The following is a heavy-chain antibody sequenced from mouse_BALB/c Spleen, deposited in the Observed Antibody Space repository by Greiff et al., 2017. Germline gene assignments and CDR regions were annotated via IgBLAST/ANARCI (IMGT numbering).Heavy chain of an antibody. V-gene: IGHV1-54*01. CDR1: GYAFTNYL. CDR3: ARRYERYYFDY. J-gene: IGHJ2*01. D-gene: IGHD2-14*01. CDR2: INPGSGGT. Sequence: QVQLQQSGAELVRPGTSVKVSCKASGYAFTNYLIEWVKQRPGQGLEWIGVINPGSGGTNYNEKFKGKATLTADKSSSTAYMQLSSLTSDDSAVYFCARRYERYYFDYWGQGTTLTVSS.